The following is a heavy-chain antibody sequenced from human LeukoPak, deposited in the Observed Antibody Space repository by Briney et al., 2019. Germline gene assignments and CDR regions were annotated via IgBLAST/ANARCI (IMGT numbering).Heavy chain of an antibody. CDR3: AREGEWELPRLNENWFDP. D-gene: IGHD1-26*01. Sequence: ASVKVSCKASGYTFTSYGISWVRQAPGQGLEWMGWISAYNGNTNYAQKFQGRVTITADKSTSTAYMELSSLRSEDTAVYYCAREGEWELPRLNENWFDPWGQGTLVTVSS. CDR1: GYTFTSYG. J-gene: IGHJ5*02. V-gene: IGHV1-18*01. CDR2: ISAYNGNT.